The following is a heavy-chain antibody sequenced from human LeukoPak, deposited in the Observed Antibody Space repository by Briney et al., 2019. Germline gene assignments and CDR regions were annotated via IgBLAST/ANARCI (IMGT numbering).Heavy chain of an antibody. V-gene: IGHV4-59*01. CDR2: IHYSGNT. CDR3: ARVTGYMIEDYFDY. J-gene: IGHJ4*02. CDR1: GVSIINYY. D-gene: IGHD3-22*01. Sequence: SETLSLTCTVSGVSIINYYWSWIRQPPGKGLEWIGYIHYSGNTNYNPSLKSRVIISVARSKNQFSLRLRSVTAADTAVYYCARVTGYMIEDYFDYWGQGTLVTVSS.